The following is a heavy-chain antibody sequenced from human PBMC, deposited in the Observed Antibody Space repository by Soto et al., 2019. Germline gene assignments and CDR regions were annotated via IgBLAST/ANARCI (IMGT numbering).Heavy chain of an antibody. CDR1: GFTFSNAW. Sequence: PGGSLRLSCAAAGFTFSNAWMSWVRKAPGKGLEWVGRIKSKTDGGTTDYAAPVKGRFTISRDDSKNTLYLQMNSLKTEDTAVYYCTTDFRPPLQPWYYFDYWGQGTLVTVSS. D-gene: IGHD4-4*01. V-gene: IGHV3-15*01. CDR3: TTDFRPPLQPWYYFDY. J-gene: IGHJ4*02. CDR2: IKSKTDGGTT.